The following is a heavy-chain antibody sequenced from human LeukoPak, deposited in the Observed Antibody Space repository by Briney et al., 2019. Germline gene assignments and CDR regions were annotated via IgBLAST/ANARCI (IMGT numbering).Heavy chain of an antibody. CDR1: GFTFSSYA. D-gene: IGHD6-13*01. V-gene: IGHV3-23*01. Sequence: GGSLRLSCAASGFTFSSYAMSWVRQAPGKGLEWVSAISGSGGSTYFADSVKGRFTISRDNSKNTLYLQMNSLRAEDAAVYYCAKSEGPKLVKDYWGQGTLVTVSS. J-gene: IGHJ4*02. CDR2: ISGSGGST. CDR3: AKSEGPKLVKDY.